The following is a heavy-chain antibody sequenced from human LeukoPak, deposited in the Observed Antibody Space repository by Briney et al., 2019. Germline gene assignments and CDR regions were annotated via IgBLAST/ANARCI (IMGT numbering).Heavy chain of an antibody. J-gene: IGHJ6*02. CDR2: IGGSGGST. CDR3: AKIAAIGYYYYGMDV. D-gene: IGHD2-2*01. Sequence: PGGSLRLSCAASGFTFSSYAMSWVRQAPGKGLEWVSAIGGSGGSTYYADSVKGRFTISRDNSKNTLYLQMNSLRAEDTAVYYCAKIAAIGYYYYGMDVWGQGTTVTVSS. CDR1: GFTFSSYA. V-gene: IGHV3-23*01.